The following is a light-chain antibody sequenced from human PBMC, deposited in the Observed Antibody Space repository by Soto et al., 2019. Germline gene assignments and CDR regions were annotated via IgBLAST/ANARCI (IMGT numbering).Light chain of an antibody. J-gene: IGLJ1*01. Sequence: QPALTQPRSVSGSPGQSVTISCTGTSSDVGGYNYVSWYQQHPGKAPKLMIYDVSRRPSGVPDRFSGSKSGNTASLTISGLQAEDEADYYCCSYAGSYTFPFGTGTKVTVL. CDR3: CSYAGSYTFP. CDR2: DVS. V-gene: IGLV2-11*01. CDR1: SSDVGGYNY.